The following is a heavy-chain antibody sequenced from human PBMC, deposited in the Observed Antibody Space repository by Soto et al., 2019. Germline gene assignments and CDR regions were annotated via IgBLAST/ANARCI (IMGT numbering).Heavy chain of an antibody. CDR2: IYPGDSET. Sequence: GESLKISCQGSGYSFSTYWIAWVRQMPGKGLEWVGVIYPGDSETRYSPSFQGQVTMSADTSISTAYLQWSTLKASDNAMYYCARSRSNGNYGAEDPXDMWGHGTMVTVSS. CDR1: GYSFSTYW. D-gene: IGHD1-7*01. CDR3: ARSRSNGNYGAEDPXDM. J-gene: IGHJ3*02. V-gene: IGHV5-51*01.